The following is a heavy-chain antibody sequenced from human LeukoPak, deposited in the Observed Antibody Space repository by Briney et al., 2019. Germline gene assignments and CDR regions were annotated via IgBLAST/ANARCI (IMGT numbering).Heavy chain of an antibody. CDR1: GFTFSNYA. V-gene: IGHV3-21*01. D-gene: IGHD6-13*01. Sequence: GGSLRLSCTASGFTFSNYAMHWVRQAPGKGLEWVSSIGSSSNYIYYADSLKGRFTISRDNAKNSLYLQMNSLRAEDTAVYYCARSLSSSWYGAFDIWGQGTMVTVSS. CDR3: ARSLSSSWYGAFDI. CDR2: IGSSSNYI. J-gene: IGHJ3*02.